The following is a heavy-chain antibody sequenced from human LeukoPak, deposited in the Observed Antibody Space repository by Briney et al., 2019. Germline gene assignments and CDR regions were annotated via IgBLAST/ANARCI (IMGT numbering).Heavy chain of an antibody. CDR3: ARVRYSGSPFDY. V-gene: IGHV4-61*01. Sequence: SQTLSLTCTVSGGSISSGSYYWSWIRRPPGKGLEWIGYIYYSGSTNYNPSLKSRVTISVDTSKNQFSLKLSSVTAADTAVYHCARVRYSGSPFDYWGQGTLVTVSS. J-gene: IGHJ4*02. CDR2: IYYSGST. CDR1: GGSISSGSYY. D-gene: IGHD1-26*01.